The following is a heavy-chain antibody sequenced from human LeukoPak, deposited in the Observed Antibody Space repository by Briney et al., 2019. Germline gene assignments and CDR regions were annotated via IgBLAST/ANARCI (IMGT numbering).Heavy chain of an antibody. D-gene: IGHD5-24*01. CDR2: IYDRGTT. V-gene: IGHV4-59*01. CDR3: ARDPDGYKFFDY. CDR1: GDSLGTFF. Sequence: SETLSLTCTVSGDSLGTFFWHWIRQPPGKGLEWMGYIYDRGTTAYNPSLKRRVTVSVDASTNQFSLTLTSVTPADTAVYYCARDPDGYKFFDYWGRGRPVAVSS. J-gene: IGHJ4*02.